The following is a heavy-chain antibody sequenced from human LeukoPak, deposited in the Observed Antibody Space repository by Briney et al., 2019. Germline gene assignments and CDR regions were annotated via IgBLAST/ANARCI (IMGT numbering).Heavy chain of an antibody. CDR3: DADGATGDY. V-gene: IGHV3-7*01. Sequence: PGGSLRLSCAASGFTFSTYWMSWVRQAPGKGLEWVANIKQDGSEKYYVDSVKGRFTISRDNAKNSLSLQMNSLRAEDTAVYYCDADGATGDYWGQGTLVTVSS. J-gene: IGHJ4*02. CDR1: GFTFSTYW. D-gene: IGHD1-26*01. CDR2: IKQDGSEK.